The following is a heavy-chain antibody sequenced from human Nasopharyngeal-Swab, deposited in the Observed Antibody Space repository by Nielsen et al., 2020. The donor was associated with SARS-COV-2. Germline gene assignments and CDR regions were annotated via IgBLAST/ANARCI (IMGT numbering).Heavy chain of an antibody. V-gene: IGHV3-33*01. J-gene: IGHJ6*02. CDR1: GFTFSSYG. CDR2: IWYDGSNK. CDR3: ARGPKKNSSDRYYYGMDV. Sequence: GGSLRLSCAASGFTFSSYGMHWVRKAPGKGLEWVAVIWYDGSNKYYADSVKGRFTISRDNSKNTLYLQMNSLRAEDTAVYYCARGPKKNSSDRYYYGMDVWGQGTTVTVSS. D-gene: IGHD6-19*01.